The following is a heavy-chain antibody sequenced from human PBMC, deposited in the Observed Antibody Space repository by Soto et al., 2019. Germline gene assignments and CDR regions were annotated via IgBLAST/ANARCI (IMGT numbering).Heavy chain of an antibody. Sequence: QVQLQESGPGLVKPSETLSLTCTVSGGSVSSGSYYWSWIRQPPGKGLEWIGYIYYSGSTNYNPSLKSRVTISVDTSKNQFSLKLSSVTAADTAVYYCARDPGWGGSYLGYYYYYGMDVWGQGTTVTVSS. CDR3: ARDPGWGGSYLGYYYYYGMDV. CDR1: GGSVSSGSYY. D-gene: IGHD1-26*01. J-gene: IGHJ6*02. CDR2: IYYSGST. V-gene: IGHV4-61*01.